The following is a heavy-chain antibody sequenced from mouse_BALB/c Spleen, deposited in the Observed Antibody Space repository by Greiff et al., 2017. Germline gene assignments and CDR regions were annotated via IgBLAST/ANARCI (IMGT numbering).Heavy chain of an antibody. Sequence: VQLVESGAELVRPGASVKLSCKASGYTFTSYWMQWVKQRPGQGLEWIGAIYPGDGDTRYTQKFKGKATLTADKSSSTAYMQLSSLASVDSAVYYCARGECGNYERGAMDYWGQGTSVTVSS. D-gene: IGHD2-1*01. CDR1: GYTFTSYW. CDR2: IYPGDGDT. V-gene: IGHV1-87*01. CDR3: ARGECGNYERGAMDY. J-gene: IGHJ4*01.